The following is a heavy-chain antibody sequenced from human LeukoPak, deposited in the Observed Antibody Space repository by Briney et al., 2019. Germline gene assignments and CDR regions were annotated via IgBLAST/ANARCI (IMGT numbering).Heavy chain of an antibody. D-gene: IGHD5-24*01. CDR1: GYTFTSYY. V-gene: IGHV1-46*01. Sequence: ASVKVSCKASGYTFTSYYMHWVRQAPGQGLEWMGIINPSGGSTSYAQKFQGRVTMTRDTSTSTVYMELSSLRPEDTAVYYCARSPDEGYNTYYFDYWGQGTLVTVSS. CDR3: ARSPDEGYNTYYFDY. CDR2: INPSGGST. J-gene: IGHJ4*02.